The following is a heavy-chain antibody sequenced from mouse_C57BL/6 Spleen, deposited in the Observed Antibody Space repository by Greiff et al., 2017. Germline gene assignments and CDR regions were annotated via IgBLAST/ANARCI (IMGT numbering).Heavy chain of an antibody. Sequence: QVRLQQPGAELVKPGASVKLSCKASGYTFTSYWMQWVKQRPGQGLEWIGEIDPSDSYTNYNQKFKGKATLTVDTSSSTAYMQLSSLTSEDSAVYYCAYGYPAYWGQGTLVTVSA. D-gene: IGHD2-2*01. J-gene: IGHJ3*01. V-gene: IGHV1-50*01. CDR3: AYGYPAY. CDR2: IDPSDSYT. CDR1: GYTFTSYW.